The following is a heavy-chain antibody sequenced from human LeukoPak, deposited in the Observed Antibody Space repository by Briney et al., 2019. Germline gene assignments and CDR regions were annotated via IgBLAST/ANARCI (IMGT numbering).Heavy chain of an antibody. CDR2: ISSSSSYI. V-gene: IGHV3-21*01. J-gene: IGHJ4*02. D-gene: IGHD3-22*01. CDR3: AKIVYYYDSSGYYDY. CDR1: GFTFSRYT. Sequence: GGSLRLSCAASGFTFSRYTMNWVRQAPGKGLEWVSSISSSSSYIYYADSVKGRFTISRDNPQNSLYLQMNSLRAEDTAVYYCAKIVYYYDSSGYYDYWGQGTLVTVSS.